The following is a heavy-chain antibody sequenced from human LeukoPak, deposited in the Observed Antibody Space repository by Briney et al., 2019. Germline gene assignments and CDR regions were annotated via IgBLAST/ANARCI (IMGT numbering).Heavy chain of an antibody. D-gene: IGHD5-24*01. Sequence: GSLRVSCAASEFTFSYWMTWIRQPPGKGLEWIGEINHSGSTNYNPSLKSRVTISVDTSKNQFSLKLSSVTAADTAVYYCARGREMATIISWGIDYWGQGTLVTVSS. CDR3: ARGREMATIISWGIDY. J-gene: IGHJ4*02. CDR1: EFTFSYW. CDR2: INHSGST. V-gene: IGHV4-34*01.